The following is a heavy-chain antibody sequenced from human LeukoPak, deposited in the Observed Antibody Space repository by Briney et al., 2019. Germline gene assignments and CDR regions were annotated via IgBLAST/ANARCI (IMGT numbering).Heavy chain of an antibody. V-gene: IGHV3-23*01. J-gene: IGHJ4*02. CDR3: ARRAGAYSHPYDY. D-gene: IGHD4/OR15-4a*01. CDR2: ISGSGGST. Sequence: GGSLRLSCAASGFTFSSYGMSWVRQAPGKGLEWVSAISGSGGSTYYADSVKGRFTISRDNSKNTLYLQMNSLRADDTAVYYCARRAGAYSHPYDYWGQGTLVTVSS. CDR1: GFTFSSYG.